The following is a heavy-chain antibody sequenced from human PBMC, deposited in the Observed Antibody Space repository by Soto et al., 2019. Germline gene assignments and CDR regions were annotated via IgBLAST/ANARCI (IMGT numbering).Heavy chain of an antibody. D-gene: IGHD2-15*01. CDR3: AKVSIAKSSAVTFDS. Sequence: QVQLVESGGGVVQPGGSLRLSCAVSGFTFSTYDMHWVRQAPGKGLEWVAVISYDTSYKNHVDSVKGRFTISRENSKNPLYLQMTSLRAEDTAVYYCAKVSIAKSSAVTFDSWGQGTLVTVSS. CDR1: GFTFSTYD. V-gene: IGHV3-30*18. J-gene: IGHJ4*02. CDR2: ISYDTSYK.